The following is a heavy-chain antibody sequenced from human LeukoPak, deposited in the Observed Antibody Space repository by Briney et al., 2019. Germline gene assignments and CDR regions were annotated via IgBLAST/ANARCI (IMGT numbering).Heavy chain of an antibody. J-gene: IGHJ4*02. Sequence: GGSLRLSCGASGLTVSSYAMSWVRQAPGKGLEWVSTIIGSAANTYYADSVKGRFTISRDDSKNTVYLQMSSLRAEDTAVYYCLKWDSSSLRPFDYWGQGTLVTVSS. CDR2: IIGSAANT. D-gene: IGHD6-6*01. V-gene: IGHV3-23*01. CDR3: LKWDSSSLRPFDY. CDR1: GLTVSSYA.